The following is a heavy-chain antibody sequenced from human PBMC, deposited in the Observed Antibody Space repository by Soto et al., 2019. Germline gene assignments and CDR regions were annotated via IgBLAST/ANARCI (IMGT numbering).Heavy chain of an antibody. CDR1: GFSFSDYS. Sequence: EVQLVESGGGLVQPGGSLRLSCAASGFSFSDYSMNWVRQAPGKGLESVSYISVRDHTIYADSVKGRFTISRDNAKNSLYLQINSLRDEDTAVYYCARDFWERSLDSWGQGTLVTVSS. CDR2: ISVRDHTI. J-gene: IGHJ4*02. D-gene: IGHD1-26*01. V-gene: IGHV3-48*02. CDR3: ARDFWERSLDS.